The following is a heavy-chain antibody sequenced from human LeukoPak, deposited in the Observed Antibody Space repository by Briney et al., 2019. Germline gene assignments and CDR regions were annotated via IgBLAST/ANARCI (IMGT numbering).Heavy chain of an antibody. CDR2: INSDGSSI. Sequence: PGGSLRLSCAASGFTFSSHRMHWVRQAPGKGLVWVSRINSDGSSISYADSVRGRFTISRDNSKNTLYLQMDSLRAEDTAVYYCVRYCNGGSCYRAAFDVWGPGTMVTVSS. J-gene: IGHJ3*01. V-gene: IGHV3-74*01. CDR3: VRYCNGGSCYRAAFDV. CDR1: GFTFSSHR. D-gene: IGHD2-15*01.